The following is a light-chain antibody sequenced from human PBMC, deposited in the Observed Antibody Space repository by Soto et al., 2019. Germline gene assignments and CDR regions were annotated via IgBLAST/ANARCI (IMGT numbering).Light chain of an antibody. CDR1: QSVSASY. CDR2: ATS. V-gene: IGKV3-20*01. Sequence: EIVLTQSPGTLSLSPGERATPSCRASQSVSASYLAWYQQKSGQAPGLLIYATSSRATGIPDRFSGSGSGTGFTLTISRLEPEDFAVYYCQLYGSSQITFGQGTRLEIK. CDR3: QLYGSSQIT. J-gene: IGKJ5*01.